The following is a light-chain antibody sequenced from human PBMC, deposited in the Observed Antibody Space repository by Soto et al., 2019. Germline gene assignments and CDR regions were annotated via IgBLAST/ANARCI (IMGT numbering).Light chain of an antibody. J-gene: IGLJ2*01. CDR3: QTWGTGIHVV. CDR2: VNSDGSH. Sequence: QLVLTQSPSASASLGASVKLTCTLSSGHSSYAIAWHQQQPQKGPRYLMKVNSDGSHNKGDGIPDRFSGSSSGAERSLIISSLQSEDEADYYCQTWGTGIHVVFGGGTKLTVL. CDR1: SGHSSYA. V-gene: IGLV4-69*01.